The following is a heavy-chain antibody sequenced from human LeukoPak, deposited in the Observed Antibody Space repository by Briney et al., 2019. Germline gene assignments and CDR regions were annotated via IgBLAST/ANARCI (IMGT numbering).Heavy chain of an antibody. Sequence: GPTPLNPTQPLTLTSTFSGFSLTTSGVAVGWIRQPPGKALEWLALIYWDDDKRYSPFLQTRLTITKDTSKNHVVLTMTNMDPADTATYYCAHSGIVGKKTFDYWGQGTLVTVSS. CDR3: AHSGIVGKKTFDY. CDR1: GFSLTTSGVA. CDR2: IYWDDDK. J-gene: IGHJ4*02. V-gene: IGHV2-5*02. D-gene: IGHD1-26*01.